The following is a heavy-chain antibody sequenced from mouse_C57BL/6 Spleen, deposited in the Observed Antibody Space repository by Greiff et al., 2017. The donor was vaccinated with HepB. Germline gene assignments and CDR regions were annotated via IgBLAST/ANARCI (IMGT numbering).Heavy chain of an antibody. V-gene: IGHV1-19*01. J-gene: IGHJ2*01. D-gene: IGHD1-1*01. Sequence: EVQLQQSGPVLVKPGASVKMSCKASGYTFTDYYMNWVKQSHGKSLEWIGVINPYNGGTSYNQKFKGKATLTVDKSSSTAYMELNSLTSEDSAVYDCARGTVEEYYFDYWGQGTTLTVSS. CDR1: GYTFTDYY. CDR3: ARGTVEEYYFDY. CDR2: INPYNGGT.